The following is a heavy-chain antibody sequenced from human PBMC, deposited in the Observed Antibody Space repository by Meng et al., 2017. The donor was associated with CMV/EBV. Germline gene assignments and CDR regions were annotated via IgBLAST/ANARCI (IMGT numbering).Heavy chain of an antibody. J-gene: IGHJ6*02. Sequence: GSLRLSCTVSGGSISSATYYWGWIRQPPGKGLEWIGNIYHSGSSYYNPSLKSRVTISVDTSKNQFSLKLSSVTAADTAVYYCARTKQQLASMVTTYYHYYGMDVWGQGTTVTVSS. CDR1: GGSISSATYY. V-gene: IGHV4-39*01. CDR2: IYHSGSS. CDR3: ARTKQQLASMVTTYYHYYGMDV. D-gene: IGHD6-13*01.